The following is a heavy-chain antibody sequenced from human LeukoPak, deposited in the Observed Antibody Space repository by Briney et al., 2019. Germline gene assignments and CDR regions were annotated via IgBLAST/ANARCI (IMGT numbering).Heavy chain of an antibody. D-gene: IGHD6-6*01. V-gene: IGHV4-31*03. CDR2: IYYSGST. J-gene: IGHJ6*02. Sequence: SETLSLTCTVSGGSISSGGYYWSWIRQHPGKGLGWIGYIYYSGSTYYNPSLKSRVTISVDTSKNQFSLKLSSVTAADTAVYYCASIAARPFYYGMDVWGQGTTVTVSS. CDR1: GGSISSGGYY. CDR3: ASIAARPFYYGMDV.